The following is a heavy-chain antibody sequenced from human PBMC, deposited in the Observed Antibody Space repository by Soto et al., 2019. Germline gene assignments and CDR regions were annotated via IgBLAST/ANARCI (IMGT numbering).Heavy chain of an antibody. D-gene: IGHD2-8*01. CDR2: ITPMFGIA. Sequence: QVHLVQSGAEVKTPGSSVRVSCKASGGSFSNYAVTWVRQAPGQRLEWMGGITPMFGIANYAQKFQGRVTLTADESTGTAYMELSSLRSDDTATDYCASDRHHAGFEDWGQGTLVTVSS. CDR1: GGSFSNYA. V-gene: IGHV1-69*01. CDR3: ASDRHHAGFED. J-gene: IGHJ4*02.